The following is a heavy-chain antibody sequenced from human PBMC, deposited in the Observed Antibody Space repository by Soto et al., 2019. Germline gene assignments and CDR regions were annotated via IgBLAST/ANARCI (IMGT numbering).Heavy chain of an antibody. J-gene: IGHJ6*02. D-gene: IGHD6-19*01. Sequence: XGSLSLSCAASGFTFSSYGMHWVRQAPGKGLEWVAVISYDGSNKYYADSVKGRFTISRDNSKNTLYLQMNSLRAEDTAVYYCAKEKAVAGKTQDYYYYGMDVWGQGTTVTVSS. CDR3: AKEKAVAGKTQDYYYYGMDV. CDR2: ISYDGSNK. V-gene: IGHV3-30*18. CDR1: GFTFSSYG.